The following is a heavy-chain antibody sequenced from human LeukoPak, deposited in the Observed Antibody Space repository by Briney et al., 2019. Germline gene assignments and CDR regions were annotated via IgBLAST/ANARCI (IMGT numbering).Heavy chain of an antibody. Sequence: GSLRLSCAASGFTFSTYAMSWVRQAPGKGLEWIGEINHSGSTNYNPSLKSRVTISVDTSKNQFSLRLTSVTAADTAVYYCARQVAVVEPTDPNWFDSWGQGTLVTVSS. CDR3: ARQVAVVEPTDPNWFDS. J-gene: IGHJ5*01. D-gene: IGHD2-21*01. CDR2: INHSGST. V-gene: IGHV4-34*01. CDR1: GFTFSTYA.